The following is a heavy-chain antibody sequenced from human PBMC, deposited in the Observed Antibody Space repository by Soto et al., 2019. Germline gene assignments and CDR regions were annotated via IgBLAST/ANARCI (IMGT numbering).Heavy chain of an antibody. V-gene: IGHV4-34*01. Sequence: SETLSLTCAVYGGSFSGYYWSWIRQPPGKGLEWIGEINHSGSTNYNPSLKSRVTISVDTSKNQFSLKLSSVTAADTAVYYCARGRSSGWYENYYYGMDVWGQGTTVTVYS. D-gene: IGHD6-19*01. CDR1: GGSFSGYY. J-gene: IGHJ6*02. CDR3: ARGRSSGWYENYYYGMDV. CDR2: INHSGST.